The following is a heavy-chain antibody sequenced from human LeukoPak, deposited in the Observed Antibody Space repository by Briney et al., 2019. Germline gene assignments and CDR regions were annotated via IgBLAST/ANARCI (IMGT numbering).Heavy chain of an antibody. D-gene: IGHD6-13*01. Sequence: GGSLRLSCAASEFTVSSNYMSWVRQAPGKGLEWVSSIVGSSSTYYADSLKGRFTISRDNAKNSLYLQMNSLRAEDTAVYYCARIGAGSSRDYWGQGTLVTVSS. J-gene: IGHJ4*02. CDR2: IVGSSST. V-gene: IGHV3-69-1*01. CDR1: EFTVSSNY. CDR3: ARIGAGSSRDY.